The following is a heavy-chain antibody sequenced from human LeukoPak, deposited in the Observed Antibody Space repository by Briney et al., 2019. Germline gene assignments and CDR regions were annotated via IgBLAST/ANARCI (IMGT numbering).Heavy chain of an antibody. D-gene: IGHD3-10*01. CDR2: IYFRGST. V-gene: IGHV4-59*08. CDR1: GGSISTYY. J-gene: IGHJ4*02. Sequence: SETLSLTCTVSGGSISTYYWSWIRQPPGKGLEWIRHIYFRGSTNYSPSLESRVTISLDASNNQFSLNLNSVTAADTAVYYCARHSARGLDYWGQGTLVTVSS. CDR3: ARHSARGLDY.